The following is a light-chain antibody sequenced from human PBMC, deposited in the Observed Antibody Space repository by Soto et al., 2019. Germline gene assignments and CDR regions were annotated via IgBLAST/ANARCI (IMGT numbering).Light chain of an antibody. V-gene: IGKV3-20*01. Sequence: EIVLTQSPGTLSLSPGERATLSCRASQSLSSNYLAWYQQKPGQAPRLLIYGASSRATGIPERFSGSVSETDFTLSISRLEPEDFAVYYCQHYGNSPLTFGQGTRLEIK. CDR2: GAS. CDR3: QHYGNSPLT. J-gene: IGKJ5*01. CDR1: QSLSSNY.